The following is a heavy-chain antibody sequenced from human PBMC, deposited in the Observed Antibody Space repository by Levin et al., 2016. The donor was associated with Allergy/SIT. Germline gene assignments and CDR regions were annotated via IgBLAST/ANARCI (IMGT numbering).Heavy chain of an antibody. CDR2: IYYSGST. V-gene: IGHV4-39*01. Sequence: WIRQPPGKGLEWIGSIYYSGSTYYNPSLKSRVTISVDTSKNQFSLKLSSVTAADTAVYYCARFGYYDFWSPFDYWGQGTLVTVSS. CDR3: ARFGYYDFWSPFDY. J-gene: IGHJ4*02. D-gene: IGHD3-3*01.